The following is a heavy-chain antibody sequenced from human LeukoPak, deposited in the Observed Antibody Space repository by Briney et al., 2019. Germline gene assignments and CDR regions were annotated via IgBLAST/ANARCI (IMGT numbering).Heavy chain of an antibody. Sequence: SETLSLACTVSGGSISSYYWSWIRQPPGKGLEWIGYIYYSGSTNYNPSLKSRVTISVDTSKNQFSLKLSSVAAADTAVYYCAGDLEIAAAGPYYYYMDVWGKGTTVTVSS. D-gene: IGHD6-13*01. V-gene: IGHV4-59*01. CDR1: GGSISSYY. CDR3: AGDLEIAAAGPYYYYMDV. J-gene: IGHJ6*03. CDR2: IYYSGST.